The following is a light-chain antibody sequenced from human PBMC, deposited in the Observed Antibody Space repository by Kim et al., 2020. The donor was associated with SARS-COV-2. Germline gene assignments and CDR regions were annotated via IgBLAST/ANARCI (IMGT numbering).Light chain of an antibody. CDR1: ELWYKY. CDR2: QET. CDR3: QAWDSSAPYV. V-gene: IGLV3-1*01. J-gene: IGLJ1*01. Sequence: VSPGQTATTTCSGQELWYKYASWYKQRPGQYPVLVIYQETKRPSGIPDLFSGSNVGNTATLTISGTQAMDEADYYCQAWDSSAPYVFGTGTKVTVL.